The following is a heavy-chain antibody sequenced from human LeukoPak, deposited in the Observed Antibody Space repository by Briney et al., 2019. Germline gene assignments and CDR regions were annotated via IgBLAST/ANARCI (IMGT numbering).Heavy chain of an antibody. D-gene: IGHD2-2*01. Sequence: GGSLRLSCAASGFTFSSYAMSWVRQAPGKGLEWVSAISGSGGSTYYADSVKGRFTISRDNSKNTLYLQMNSLRAEVTAVYYCAKDQHIVVVPAAVFDPWGQGTLVTVSS. V-gene: IGHV3-23*01. J-gene: IGHJ5*02. CDR3: AKDQHIVVVPAAVFDP. CDR2: ISGSGGST. CDR1: GFTFSSYA.